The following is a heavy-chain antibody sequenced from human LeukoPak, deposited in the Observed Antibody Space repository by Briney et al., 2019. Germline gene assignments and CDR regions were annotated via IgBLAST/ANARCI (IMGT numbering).Heavy chain of an antibody. CDR3: ENSGASSTPYNLDY. V-gene: IGHV3-21*01. Sequence: PGGSLRLSCAASGFTFSSYSMNWVRQAPGKGLEWVSSISSSSSYIYYADSVKGRFTISRDNAKNSLYLQMNSLRAEDTAVYYCENSGASSTPYNLDYWGKEPLVPVSS. J-gene: IGHJ4*02. D-gene: IGHD1-26*01. CDR2: ISSSSSYI. CDR1: GFTFSSYS.